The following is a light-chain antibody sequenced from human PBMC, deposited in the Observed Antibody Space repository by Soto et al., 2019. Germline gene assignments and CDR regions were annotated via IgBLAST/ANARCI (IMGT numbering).Light chain of an antibody. CDR1: QGISSF. Sequence: ETVLTQSPATLSLSPGERATLSCWASQGISSFLAWYQQKPGQAPRLLIYDASNRATGIPARFGGSGSGTEFTLTISSLEPADFAVYYCQQRAHWPHTFGQGTKLEIK. CDR2: DAS. V-gene: IGKV3-11*01. J-gene: IGKJ2*01. CDR3: QQRAHWPHT.